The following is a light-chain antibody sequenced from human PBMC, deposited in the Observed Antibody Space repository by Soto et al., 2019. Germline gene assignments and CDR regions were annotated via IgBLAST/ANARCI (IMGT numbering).Light chain of an antibody. V-gene: IGLV2-14*03. CDR3: SSYTRSSTFV. CDR1: STDIGRYNY. Sequence: QSVLAQPASVSGSPGQSITISCTGTSTDIGRYNYVSWYQQHPGKAPKLMIYDVSNRPSGVSNRFSGSKSGNTASLTISGLRVGDEVDYYGSSYTRSSTFVFGPGTKVT. CDR2: DVS. J-gene: IGLJ1*01.